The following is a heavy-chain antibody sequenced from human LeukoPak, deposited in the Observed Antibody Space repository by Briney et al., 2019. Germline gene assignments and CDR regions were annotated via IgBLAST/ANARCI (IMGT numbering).Heavy chain of an antibody. Sequence: PGGSLRLSCAASGFTFSSYAMSWVRQAPGKGLEWVSAISGSGGSTYYADSVKGRFTISRDNSKNTLYLQMNSLRAEDTAVYYCARDSNGGLDYFDYWGQGTLVTASS. D-gene: IGHD2-8*01. CDR2: ISGSGGST. J-gene: IGHJ4*02. CDR1: GFTFSSYA. V-gene: IGHV3-23*01. CDR3: ARDSNGGLDYFDY.